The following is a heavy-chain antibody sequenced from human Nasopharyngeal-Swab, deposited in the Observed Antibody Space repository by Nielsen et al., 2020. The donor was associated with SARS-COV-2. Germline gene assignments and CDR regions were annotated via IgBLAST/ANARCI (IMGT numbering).Heavy chain of an antibody. Sequence: GESLKISCAASGFTFSSYGMHWVRQAPGKGLEWVAVISYDGSNKYYADSVKGRFTISRDNSKNTLYLQMNSLRAEDTVVYYCANGGRYYYDSSGYPDPFWYYYYGMDVWGQGTTVTVSS. CDR1: GFTFSSYG. V-gene: IGHV3-30*18. D-gene: IGHD3-22*01. CDR3: ANGGRYYYDSSGYPDPFWYYYYGMDV. CDR2: ISYDGSNK. J-gene: IGHJ6*02.